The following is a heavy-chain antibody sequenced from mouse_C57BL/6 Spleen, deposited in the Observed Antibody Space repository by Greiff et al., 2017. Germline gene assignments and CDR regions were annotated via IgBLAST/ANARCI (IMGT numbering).Heavy chain of an antibody. CDR1: GYSFTDYN. J-gene: IGHJ1*03. V-gene: IGHV1-39*01. D-gene: IGHD1-1*01. CDR3: ARKGTTVVEERYFDV. Sequence: VQLKESGPELVKPGASVKISCKASGYSFTDYNMNWVKQSNGKSLEWIGVINPNYGTTSYNQKFKGKATLTVDQSSSTAYMQLNSLTSEDSAVYYCARKGTTVVEERYFDVWGTGTTVTVSS. CDR2: INPNYGTT.